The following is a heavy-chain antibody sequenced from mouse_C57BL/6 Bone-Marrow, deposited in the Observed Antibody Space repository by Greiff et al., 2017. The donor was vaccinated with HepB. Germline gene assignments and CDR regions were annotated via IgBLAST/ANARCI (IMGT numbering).Heavy chain of an antibody. J-gene: IGHJ3*01. CDR3: ARWGVRGFAY. Sequence: QVQLQQPGAELVRPGTSVKLSCKASGYTFTSYWMHWVKQRPGQGLEWIGVIDPSDSYTNYNQKFKGKATLTVDTSSSTAYMQLSSLTSEDSAVYYCARWGVRGFAYWGQGTLVTVSA. CDR2: IDPSDSYT. D-gene: IGHD2-1*01. CDR1: GYTFTSYW. V-gene: IGHV1-59*01.